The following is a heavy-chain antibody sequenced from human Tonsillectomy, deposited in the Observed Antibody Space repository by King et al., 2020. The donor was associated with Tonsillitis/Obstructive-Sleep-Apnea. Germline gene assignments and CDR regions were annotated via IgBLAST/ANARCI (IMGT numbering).Heavy chain of an antibody. V-gene: IGHV3-30*04. J-gene: IGHJ4*02. CDR3: ARDREAARRGGYFDC. CDR2: ISYDGSNK. Sequence: VQLVESGGGVVQPGRSLRLSCAASGFTFSNFAMLWVRQAPGRGLEWVSVISYDGSNKYYANSVKGRFTISRDNSKNTLSLQMNSLRADDTAVYYCARDREAARRGGYFDCWGQGTLVTVSS. CDR1: GFTFSNFA. D-gene: IGHD6-6*01.